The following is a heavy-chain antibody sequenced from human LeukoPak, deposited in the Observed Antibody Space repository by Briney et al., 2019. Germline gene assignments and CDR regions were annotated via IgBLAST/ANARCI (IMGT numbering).Heavy chain of an antibody. D-gene: IGHD4-17*01. Sequence: PSETLSLTCTVSGGSISSYYWSWIRQPPGKGLEWIGYIYYSGSTNYNPSLKSRVTISVDTSKNQFSLKLSSVTAADTAVYYCARHKYGDSDCWGQETLVTVSS. J-gene: IGHJ4*02. CDR3: ARHKYGDSDC. CDR2: IYYSGST. CDR1: GGSISSYY. V-gene: IGHV4-59*08.